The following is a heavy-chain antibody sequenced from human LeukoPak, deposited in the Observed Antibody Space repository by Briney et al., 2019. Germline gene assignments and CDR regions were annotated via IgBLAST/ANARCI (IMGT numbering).Heavy chain of an antibody. J-gene: IGHJ4*02. CDR1: GYTFTSYY. Sequence: ASVKVSCKASGYTFTSYYMHWVRQAPGQGLEWMGIINPSGGSTSYAQKFQGRVTMTRDTSTSTVYMELSSLRSEDTVVYYCARPVAGNYFDYWGQGTLVTVSS. CDR3: ARPVAGNYFDY. V-gene: IGHV1-46*01. D-gene: IGHD6-19*01. CDR2: INPSGGST.